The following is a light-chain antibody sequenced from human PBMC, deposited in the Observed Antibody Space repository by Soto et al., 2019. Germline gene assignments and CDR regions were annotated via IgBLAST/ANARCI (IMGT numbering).Light chain of an antibody. J-gene: IGLJ1*01. CDR2: EVS. CDR1: SSDVGGYNY. CDR3: SSYTSSSTKV. V-gene: IGLV2-14*01. Sequence: QSALTQPASVSGSPGQSITISCTGTSSDVGGYNYVSWYQQHPGKAPKLMIYEVSHRPSGVSNRFSGSKSGNTASLTISGLQAEDEADYYCSSYTSSSTKVFGTGTKVTVL.